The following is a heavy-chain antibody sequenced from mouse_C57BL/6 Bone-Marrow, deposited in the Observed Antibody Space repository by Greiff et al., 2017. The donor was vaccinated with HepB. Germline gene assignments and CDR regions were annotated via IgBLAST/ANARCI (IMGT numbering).Heavy chain of an antibody. CDR3: ARNWYYFDY. D-gene: IGHD4-1*01. Sequence: EVNVVESGGGLVKPGGSLKLSCAASGFTFSSYAMSWVRQTPEKRLEWVATISDGGSYTYYPDNVKGRFTISRDNAKNNLYLQMSHLKSEDTAMYYCARNWYYFDYWGQGTTLTVSS. CDR2: ISDGGSYT. J-gene: IGHJ2*01. CDR1: GFTFSSYA. V-gene: IGHV5-4*03.